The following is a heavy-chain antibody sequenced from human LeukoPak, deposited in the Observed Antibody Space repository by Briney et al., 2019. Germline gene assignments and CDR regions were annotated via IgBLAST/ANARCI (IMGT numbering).Heavy chain of an antibody. D-gene: IGHD4-17*01. J-gene: IGHJ4*02. V-gene: IGHV3-23*01. CDR3: AKGWTLYGDYDGVDY. Sequence: PGGSLRLSCAASGFTFSSYAMSWVRQAPGKGLEWVSAISGSGGSTYYADSVKGRFTISRDNSKNTLYLQMNSLRAEDTAVYYCAKGWTLYGDYDGVDYWGQGTLVTVSS. CDR2: ISGSGGST. CDR1: GFTFSSYA.